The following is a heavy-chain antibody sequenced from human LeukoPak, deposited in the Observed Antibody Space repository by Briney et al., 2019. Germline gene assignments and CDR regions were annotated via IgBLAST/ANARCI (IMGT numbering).Heavy chain of an antibody. J-gene: IGHJ5*02. CDR1: GFTFSSYA. CDR3: ARGRELLFWFDP. CDR2: MYPGGNT. V-gene: IGHV4-38-2*01. Sequence: GSLRLSCAASGFTFSSYAMSWVRQPPGKGLEWIGSMYPGGNTYYNSSLKSRVTMSVDTSKKQFSLKVTSVTAADTAVYYCARGRELLFWFDPWGQGTLVTVSS. D-gene: IGHD1-26*01.